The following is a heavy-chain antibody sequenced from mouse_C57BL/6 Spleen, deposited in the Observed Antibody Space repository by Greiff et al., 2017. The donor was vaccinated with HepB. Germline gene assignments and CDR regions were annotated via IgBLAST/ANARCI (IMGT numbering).Heavy chain of an antibody. CDR3: ARGLLAMDY. CDR2: INPSSGYT. Sequence: VQLQQSGAELAKPGASVKLSCKASGYTFTSYWMHWVKQRPGQGLEWIGYINPSSGYTKYNQKFKDKATLTADKSSSTAYMQLSSLTYEVTVVYYCARGLLAMDYWCQGTSVTVSS. J-gene: IGHJ4*01. V-gene: IGHV1-7*01. CDR1: GYTFTSYW. D-gene: IGHD2-13*01.